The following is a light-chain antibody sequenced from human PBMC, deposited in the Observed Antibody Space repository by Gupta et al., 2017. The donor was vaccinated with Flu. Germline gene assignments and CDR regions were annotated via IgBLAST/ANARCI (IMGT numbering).Light chain of an antibody. CDR2: DNT. J-gene: IGLJ3*02. Sequence: QPVLTQPPSVSGAPGQRVTISCTGSSSNIVAGYGIHWYQQLPGTAPKILIFDNTNRPSGVPDRFSGFRAVNSGSLAITELQADDEAEYYCQSYYRRLGEWVFGGGTKLTVL. V-gene: IGLV1-40*01. CDR1: SSNIVAGYG. CDR3: QSYYRRLGEWV.